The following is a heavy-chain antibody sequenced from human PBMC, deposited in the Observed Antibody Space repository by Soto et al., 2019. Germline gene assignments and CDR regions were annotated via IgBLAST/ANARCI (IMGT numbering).Heavy chain of an antibody. CDR2: ISGSGGST. J-gene: IGHJ4*02. Sequence: LRLSCAASGFTFSSYAMSWVRQAPGKGLEWVSAISGSGGSTYYADSVKGRFTISRDNSKNTLYLQMNSLRAEDTAVYYCAKSGAEYDFWSGYFDYWGQGTLVTVSS. CDR3: AKSGAEYDFWSGYFDY. CDR1: GFTFSSYA. V-gene: IGHV3-23*01. D-gene: IGHD3-3*01.